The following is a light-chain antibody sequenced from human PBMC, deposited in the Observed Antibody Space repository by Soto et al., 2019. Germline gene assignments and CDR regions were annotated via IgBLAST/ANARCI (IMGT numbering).Light chain of an antibody. V-gene: IGLV1-40*01. CDR1: SSNIGAGYE. CDR3: QSYGRSLFS. J-gene: IGLJ2*01. CDR2: GNT. Sequence: QSVLTQPPSVSGAPGQRVTISCTGSSSNIGAGYEVHWYQHLPGTAPELLIYGNTIRPSGVPDRFSGATSGTSASLAITGSQAEDEANYYCQSYGRSLFSFGGGTKRTVL.